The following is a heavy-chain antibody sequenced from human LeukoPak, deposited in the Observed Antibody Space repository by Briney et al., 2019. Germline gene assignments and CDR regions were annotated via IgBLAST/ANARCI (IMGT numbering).Heavy chain of an antibody. CDR2: IRSKTNNYAT. Sequence: GGSLRLSCAASGFTFSGSDIHWVPQASGKGLEWVGHIRSKTNNYATADAASVKGRLTFSRDDSKNTAYIQMNSLKTEDTAVYYCTRHNYDRSGYGAFDIWGQGTMVTVSS. V-gene: IGHV3-73*01. D-gene: IGHD3-22*01. CDR1: GFTFSGSD. J-gene: IGHJ3*02. CDR3: TRHNYDRSGYGAFDI.